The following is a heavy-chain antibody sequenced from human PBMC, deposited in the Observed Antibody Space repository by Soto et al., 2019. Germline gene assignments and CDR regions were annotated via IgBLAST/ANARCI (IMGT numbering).Heavy chain of an antibody. D-gene: IGHD3-10*01. CDR2: ISYDGSNK. CDR3: ARGGAMVRGKIYYYYGMDV. V-gene: IGHV3-30*03. J-gene: IGHJ6*02. CDR1: GFTFSSYG. Sequence: TGGSLRLSCAASGFTFSSYGMHWVRQAPGKGLEWVAVISYDGSNKYYADSVKGRFTISRDNSKNTLYLQMNSLRAEDTAVYYCARGGAMVRGKIYYYYGMDVWGQGTTVTVSS.